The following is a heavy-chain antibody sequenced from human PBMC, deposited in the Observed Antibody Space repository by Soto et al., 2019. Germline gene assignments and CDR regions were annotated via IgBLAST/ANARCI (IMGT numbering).Heavy chain of an antibody. D-gene: IGHD3-3*01. Sequence: QVQLQESGPGLVKPSQTLSLTCTVSGGSITSGGHYWSWIRQHPGNGLEWIGYIYYSGSTYYNPSLKSRVTISIDTSKNHVSLKVRSVTVADTAVYYCARDQGGITIFGVPYGMDVWGQGTTVTVSS. CDR3: ARDQGGITIFGVPYGMDV. J-gene: IGHJ6*02. V-gene: IGHV4-31*03. CDR1: GGSITSGGHY. CDR2: IYYSGST.